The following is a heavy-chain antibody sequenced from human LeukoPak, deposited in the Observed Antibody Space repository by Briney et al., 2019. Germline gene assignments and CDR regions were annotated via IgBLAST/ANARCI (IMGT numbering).Heavy chain of an antibody. V-gene: IGHV3-74*01. CDR1: GFSFSGHW. CDR2: IYSDMSSA. D-gene: IGHD4-23*01. CDR3: AKIGGKTVVTRRWDY. Sequence: GGSLRLSCAASGFSFSGHWMHWVRQAPGKGLVWVSRIYSDMSSATYADSVKGRFTISRDNSKNTLYLQMNSLRAEDTAVYYCAKIGGKTVVTRRWDYWGQGTLVTVSS. J-gene: IGHJ4*02.